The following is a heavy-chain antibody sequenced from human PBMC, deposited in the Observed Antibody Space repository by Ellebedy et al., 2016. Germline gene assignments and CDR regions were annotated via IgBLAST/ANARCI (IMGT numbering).Heavy chain of an antibody. V-gene: IGHV1-69*04. Sequence: ASVKVSCKASGGTFSSYAISWVRQAPGQGLEWMGRIIPILGIANYAQKFQGRVTITADKSTSTAYMELSSLRSEDTAVYYCASEYYYDSSGYYPLGYWGQGTLVTVSS. CDR1: GGTFSSYA. CDR2: IIPILGIA. D-gene: IGHD3-22*01. CDR3: ASEYYYDSSGYYPLGY. J-gene: IGHJ4*02.